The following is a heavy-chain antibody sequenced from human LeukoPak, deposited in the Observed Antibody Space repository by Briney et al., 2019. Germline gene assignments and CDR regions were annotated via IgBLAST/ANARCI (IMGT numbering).Heavy chain of an antibody. CDR1: GGSFSGYY. J-gene: IGHJ4*02. D-gene: IGHD3-16*02. Sequence: PSETLSLTCAVYGGSFSGYYWSWIRQSPGKGLEWIGEINHSGSTNYNPSLKSRVTISVDTSKNQFSLKLSSVTAADTAVYYCARGGLRLGELSGFDYWGQGTLVTVSS. V-gene: IGHV4-34*01. CDR2: INHSGST. CDR3: ARGGLRLGELSGFDY.